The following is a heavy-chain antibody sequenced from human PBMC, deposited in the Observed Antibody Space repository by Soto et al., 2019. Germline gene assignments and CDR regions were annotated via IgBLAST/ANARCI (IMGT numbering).Heavy chain of an antibody. CDR2: INPKSGGT. J-gene: IGHJ6*02. CDR1: GYSFTDYH. D-gene: IGHD2-8*01. Sequence: ASVKVSCKASGYSFTDYHIHWVRQAPGQGLEWLGRINPKSGGTSTAQKFQGWVTMTTGTSISTASMELTRLTSDDTAIYYCARGDSTDCSNGVCSFFYNHDMDVWGQGTTVTVSS. V-gene: IGHV1-2*04. CDR3: ARGDSTDCSNGVCSFFYNHDMDV.